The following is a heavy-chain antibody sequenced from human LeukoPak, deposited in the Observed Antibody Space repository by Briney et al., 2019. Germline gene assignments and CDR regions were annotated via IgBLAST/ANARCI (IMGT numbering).Heavy chain of an antibody. D-gene: IGHD3-16*02. V-gene: IGHV1-2*02. CDR2: INPNSGGT. CDR3: ARGHDFVWGSYRTSFDY. Sequence: ASVKVSCKASGYTFTGYYMHWVRQAPGQGLEWMGWINPNSGGTNYAQKFQGRVTMTRDTSISTAYMELSRLRSDDTAVYYCARGHDFVWGSYRTSFDYWRQGTLVTVSS. J-gene: IGHJ4*02. CDR1: GYTFTGYY.